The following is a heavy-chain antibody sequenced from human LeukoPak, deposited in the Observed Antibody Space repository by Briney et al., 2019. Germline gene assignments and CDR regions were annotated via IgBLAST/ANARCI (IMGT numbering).Heavy chain of an antibody. CDR2: INSGGSSR. J-gene: IGHJ6*03. V-gene: IGHV3-74*01. D-gene: IGHD1/OR15-1a*01. CDR1: GFTFSNYW. CDR3: ARGTSRYMDV. Sequence: PGGSLRLSCAACGFTFSNYWMHGVRQAPGKGLVWVSRINSGGSSRSSADSVKGRISVSRDNAKNTLYLQMNSLRAEDTALYYCARGTSRYMDVWGKGTTVTVSS.